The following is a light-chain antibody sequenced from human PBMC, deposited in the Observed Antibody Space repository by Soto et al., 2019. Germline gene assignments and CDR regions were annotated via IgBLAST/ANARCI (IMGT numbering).Light chain of an antibody. Sequence: QSVLTQPASVSGSPGQSITISCTGTSSDVGGYNYVSWYQQHPGKAPKLMIYEVSNRPSGVSNRFSGSKSGNTASLTISGLQAEDEADDYCRSYTSSSTRVFGGGTKVTVL. J-gene: IGLJ3*02. CDR3: RSYTSSSTRV. V-gene: IGLV2-14*01. CDR1: SSDVGGYNY. CDR2: EVS.